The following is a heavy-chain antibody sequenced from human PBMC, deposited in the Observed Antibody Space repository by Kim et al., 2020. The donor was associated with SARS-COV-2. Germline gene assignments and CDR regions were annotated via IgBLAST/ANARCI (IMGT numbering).Heavy chain of an antibody. J-gene: IGHJ4*02. Sequence: ASVKVSCKTSGYTFTTSFMHWLRQAPGQRLEWLGRINPSSGGTNYAQKFQGRVTMTRDTSISTAYLELSRLRSDDTAVYYCAKEGVMTAKTVTPPGYWGQGTLVTVSS. CDR1: GYTFTTSF. CDR3: AKEGVMTAKTVTPPGY. V-gene: IGHV1-2*06. D-gene: IGHD4-17*01. CDR2: INPSSGGT.